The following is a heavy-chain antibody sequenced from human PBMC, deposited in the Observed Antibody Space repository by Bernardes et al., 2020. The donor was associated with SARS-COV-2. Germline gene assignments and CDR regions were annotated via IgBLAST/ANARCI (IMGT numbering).Heavy chain of an antibody. V-gene: IGHV3-66*02. J-gene: IGHJ4*02. Sequence: GGSLRLSCAASGFTVSSNYMSWVRQAPGKGLEWVSVIYSGGSTYYADSVKGRFTISRDNSKNTLYLQMNSLRAEDTAVYYCARDLAPGVLWFGGTDYWGQGTLVTVSS. CDR2: IYSGGST. D-gene: IGHD3-10*01. CDR1: GFTVSSNY. CDR3: ARDLAPGVLWFGGTDY.